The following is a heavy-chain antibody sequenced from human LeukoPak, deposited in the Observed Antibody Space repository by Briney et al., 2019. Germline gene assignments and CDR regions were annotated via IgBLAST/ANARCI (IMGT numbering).Heavy chain of an antibody. Sequence: GGSLRLSCAASGFTFSSYGMNWVRQAPGKGLEWVSSISSSSSYIYYADSVKGRFTISRDNAKNSLYLQVNSLRAEDTAVYYCARFECSGGSCYSNYFDYWGQGTLVTVSS. J-gene: IGHJ4*02. CDR3: ARFECSGGSCYSNYFDY. V-gene: IGHV3-21*01. CDR2: ISSSSSYI. CDR1: GFTFSSYG. D-gene: IGHD2-15*01.